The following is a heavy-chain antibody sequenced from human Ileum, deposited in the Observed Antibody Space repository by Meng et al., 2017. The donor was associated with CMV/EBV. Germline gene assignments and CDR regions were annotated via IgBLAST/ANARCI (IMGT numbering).Heavy chain of an antibody. CDR1: GDSISSSGFY. CDR2: IHRTGDA. V-gene: IGHV4-39*07. Sequence: GSLRLSCTVSGDSISSSGFYWGWIRQSPGRGLEWIASIHRTGDAYHNPSLNGRVTISVDTSKNQFSLRLISVTAADTAMYYCARRVGRYYDSSGGIDYWGRGTQVTVSS. CDR3: ARRVGRYYDSSGGIDY. D-gene: IGHD3-22*01. J-gene: IGHJ4*02.